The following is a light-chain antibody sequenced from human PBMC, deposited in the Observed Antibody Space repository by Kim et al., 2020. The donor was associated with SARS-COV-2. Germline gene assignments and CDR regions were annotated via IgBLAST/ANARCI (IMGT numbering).Light chain of an antibody. Sequence: DIQMTQSPSSLSASVGDRVTITCRASQSISTYLNWYQQKPGKAPKLLIYTASSLQSGVPSRFSGSGSGTDFTLTISSLQPEDFATYYCQQSYITPLNFGGGTKVDIK. CDR1: QSISTY. CDR2: TAS. CDR3: QQSYITPLN. J-gene: IGKJ4*01. V-gene: IGKV1-39*01.